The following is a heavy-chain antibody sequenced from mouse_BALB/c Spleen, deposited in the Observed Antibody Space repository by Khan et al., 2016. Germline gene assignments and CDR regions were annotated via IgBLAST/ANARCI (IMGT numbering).Heavy chain of an antibody. CDR2: IFPGSGST. D-gene: IGHD1-2*01. CDR1: GYTFTDYY. Sequence: QVQLKESGTELPRPGASVKLSCKASGYTFTDYYVNWVKQRTGQGLEWIGEIFPGSGSTYYNEKFKGKATLTADTSPSTAYMQLSSLTSEDSAVYFCARYYYGYFAMDYWGHGTSVTVSS. J-gene: IGHJ4*01. CDR3: ARYYYGYFAMDY. V-gene: IGHV1-77*01.